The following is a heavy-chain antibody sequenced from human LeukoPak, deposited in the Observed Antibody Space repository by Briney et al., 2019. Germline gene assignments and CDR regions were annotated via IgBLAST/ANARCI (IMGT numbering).Heavy chain of an antibody. CDR1: GFTFGSHA. V-gene: IGHV3-23*01. J-gene: IGHJ4*02. CDR2: IFGSSGSP. CDR3: GKTTVGYSSGQKPAWPVDY. D-gene: IGHD5-18*01. Sequence: PGGSLRLSCEASGFTFGSHAMYWVRQAPGKGLEWVAGIFGSSGSPHYADSVKGRFTISRDNSRNTVYLQINSLRADDTAVYYCGKTTVGYSSGQKPAWPVDYWGQGTLVTVSS.